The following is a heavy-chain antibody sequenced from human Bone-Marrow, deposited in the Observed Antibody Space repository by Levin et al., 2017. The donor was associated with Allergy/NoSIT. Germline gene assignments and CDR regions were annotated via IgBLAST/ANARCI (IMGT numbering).Heavy chain of an antibody. J-gene: IGHJ2*01. CDR1: GASISSSNYY. V-gene: IGHV4-39*01. Sequence: SETLSLTCTVSGASISSSNYYWAWIRQPPGKGLECIGTIYYSGITYYNPSLKSRVTISVDTSKNQFSLKLSFVTAAETAVYYCVSMRGGVYWYFDLWGRGALATVSS. CDR2: IYYSGIT. D-gene: IGHD3-16*01. CDR3: VSMRGGVYWYFDL.